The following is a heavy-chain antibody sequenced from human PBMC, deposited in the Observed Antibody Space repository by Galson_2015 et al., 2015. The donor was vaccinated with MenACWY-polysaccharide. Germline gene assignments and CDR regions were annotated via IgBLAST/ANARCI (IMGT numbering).Heavy chain of an antibody. D-gene: IGHD3-22*01. CDR3: ARETYYYDSSGLY. V-gene: IGHV3-7*01. CDR1: GFTFSSYW. Sequence: SLRLSCAASGFTFSSYWMSWVRQAPGKGLEWVANIKQDGSEKYYVDSVKGRFTISRDNAKNSLYLQMNSLRAEDTAVYYCARETYYYDSSGLYWGQGTLVTVSS. J-gene: IGHJ4*02. CDR2: IKQDGSEK.